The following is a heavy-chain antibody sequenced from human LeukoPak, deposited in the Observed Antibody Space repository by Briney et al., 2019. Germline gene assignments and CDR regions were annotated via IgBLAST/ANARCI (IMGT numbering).Heavy chain of an antibody. V-gene: IGHV3-74*01. J-gene: IGHJ6*03. D-gene: IGHD5-18*01. Sequence: PGGSLRLSCAASGFTFSSYWMHWVRQAPGKGLVWVSRINSDGSITTYADSVKGRFTISRDNAKNTLYLQMNSLRAEDTAVYYCATSTDTRLGYYYMDVWGKGTTVTVSS. CDR1: GFTFSSYW. CDR2: INSDGSIT. CDR3: ATSTDTRLGYYYMDV.